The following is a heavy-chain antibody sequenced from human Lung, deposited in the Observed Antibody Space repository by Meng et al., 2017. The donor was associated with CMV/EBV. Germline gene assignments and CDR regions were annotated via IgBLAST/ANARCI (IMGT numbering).Heavy chain of an antibody. Sequence: GRVRGSGPALVKPSETLSLPCAVSGDSITNHNWWAWVRQPPGKGLEWIGEIPHRGSSAYNPSLKSRVSMSIDKSKNQFSLKLTSVTAADTAVYHCLRRSGGSVWGQGTLVTVSS. CDR1: GDSITNHNW. D-gene: IGHD3-10*01. CDR3: LRRSGGSV. CDR2: IPHRGSS. V-gene: IGHV4-4*02. J-gene: IGHJ1*01.